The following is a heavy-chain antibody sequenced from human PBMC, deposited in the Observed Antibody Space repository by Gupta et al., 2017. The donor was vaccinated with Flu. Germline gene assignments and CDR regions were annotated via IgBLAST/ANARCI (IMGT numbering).Heavy chain of an antibody. D-gene: IGHD1-7*01. CDR1: GFPFSNAW. J-gene: IGHJ4*02. V-gene: IGHV3-15*01. Sequence: EVQLVESGGGLVKPGGSLRLSCAASGFPFSNAWMSWVRQAPGKGLEWVGRIKSKTDGGTTDYAAPVKGRFTISRDDSKNTLYLQMNSLKTEDTAVYYCTTRKRLELRDYWGQGTLVTVSS. CDR2: IKSKTDGGTT. CDR3: TTRKRLELRDY.